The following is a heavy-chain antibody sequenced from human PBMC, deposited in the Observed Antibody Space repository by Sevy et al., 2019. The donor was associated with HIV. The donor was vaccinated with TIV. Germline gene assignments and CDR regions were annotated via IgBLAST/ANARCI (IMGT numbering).Heavy chain of an antibody. Sequence: SETLSLTCAVYGGSFTDYFWTWIRQPPGKGLEWIGDINHSGNTNYSPSLKSRVTISVDTTNNQFSLRLSSLTAADTALNYCARLYSPNFYENEDVWGQGTMATVSS. CDR2: INHSGNT. J-gene: IGHJ6*02. D-gene: IGHD2-15*01. V-gene: IGHV4-34*01. CDR3: ARLYSPNFYENEDV. CDR1: GGSFTDYF.